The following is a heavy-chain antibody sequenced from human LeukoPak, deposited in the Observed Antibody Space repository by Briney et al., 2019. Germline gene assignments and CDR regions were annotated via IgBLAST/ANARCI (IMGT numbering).Heavy chain of an antibody. CDR1: GFTFSTYW. CDR2: IKPDGSEK. J-gene: IGHJ4*02. D-gene: IGHD1-26*01. CDR3: ARLYELHYFPPDTFDY. Sequence: GGSLRLSCAASGFTFSTYWMGWVRQAPGKGLEWVAKIKPDGSEKDHVDSVKGRFTISRDNAKNSLYLQLNSLRAEDTAVYYCARLYELHYFPPDTFDYWGQGTLVTVSS. V-gene: IGHV3-7*01.